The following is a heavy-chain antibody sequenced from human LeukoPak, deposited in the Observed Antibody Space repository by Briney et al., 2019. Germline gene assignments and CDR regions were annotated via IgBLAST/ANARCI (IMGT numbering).Heavy chain of an antibody. Sequence: KTSETLSLTCTVSGGSISSYYWSWIRQPPGKGLEWIGYIYYSGSSYYNPSLKSRLTISVDTSKNQFSLKLSSVTAADTAVYYCARGVGSSWYGDWGQGTLVTVSS. D-gene: IGHD6-13*01. V-gene: IGHV4-59*08. CDR2: IYYSGSS. J-gene: IGHJ4*02. CDR3: ARGVGSSWYGD. CDR1: GGSISSYY.